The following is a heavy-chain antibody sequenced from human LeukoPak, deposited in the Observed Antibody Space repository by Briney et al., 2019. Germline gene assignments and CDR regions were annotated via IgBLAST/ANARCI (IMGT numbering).Heavy chain of an antibody. CDR2: INHSGAT. D-gene: IGHD4-17*01. CDR3: ARGIYGVYYFDY. V-gene: IGHV4-34*01. CDR1: GGSLSGYY. Sequence: KPSETLSLTCAVYGGSLSGYYWSWIRQPPGKGLEWIGEINHSGATNYNPSLKSRVTIAVYTSKNQFSLRLSSVTAADTAMYYCARGIYGVYYFDYWGQGALVTVSS. J-gene: IGHJ4*02.